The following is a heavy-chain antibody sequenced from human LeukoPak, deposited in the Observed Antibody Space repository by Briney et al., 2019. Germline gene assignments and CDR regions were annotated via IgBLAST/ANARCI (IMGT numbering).Heavy chain of an antibody. CDR1: GFTFSNYG. CDR2: ISSSGSAK. V-gene: IGHV3-48*01. CDR3: ARDLVLSAGNGPY. D-gene: IGHD4-23*01. Sequence: QPGGFLRLSCAASGFTFSNYGLNWVRQAPGKGLEWVSHISSSGSAKYYADSVKGRFTISRDNAKNSLYLQMNSLRAEDTAIYYCARDLVLSAGNGPYWGQGTLVTVSS. J-gene: IGHJ4*02.